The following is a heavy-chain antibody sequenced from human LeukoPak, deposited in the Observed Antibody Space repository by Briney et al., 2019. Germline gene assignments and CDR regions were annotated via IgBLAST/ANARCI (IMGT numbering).Heavy chain of an antibody. V-gene: IGHV4-39*01. CDR1: GGSISSSSYY. CDR2: IYYSGST. Sequence: SETLSLTCTVSGGSISSSSYYWGWIRQPPGKGLEWIGSIYYSGSTYYNPSLKSRVTISVDTSKNQFSLKLSSVTAADTAVYYCARGGSGGLFGYYFDYWGQGTLVTVSS. D-gene: IGHD3-16*01. J-gene: IGHJ4*02. CDR3: ARGGSGGLFGYYFDY.